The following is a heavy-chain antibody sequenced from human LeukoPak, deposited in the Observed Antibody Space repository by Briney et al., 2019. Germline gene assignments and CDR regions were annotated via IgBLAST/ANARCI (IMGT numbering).Heavy chain of an antibody. D-gene: IGHD4-17*01. J-gene: IGHJ4*02. CDR2: ISFSSNSK. CDR1: GFTFSGYS. CDR3: ARARYGKLDY. Sequence: GGSLRLSCAASGFTFSGYSMNWVRQAPGKGLEWVSYISFSSNSKYYADSMKGRFTISRDNAKNSLFLQMNSLRAEDTAVYYCARARYGKLDYWGQGTLVTVSS. V-gene: IGHV3-48*01.